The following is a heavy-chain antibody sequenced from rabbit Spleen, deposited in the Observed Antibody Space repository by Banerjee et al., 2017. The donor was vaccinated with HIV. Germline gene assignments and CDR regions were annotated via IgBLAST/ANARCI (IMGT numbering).Heavy chain of an antibody. CDR3: ASGYSDIYFNL. CDR1: GVSFSSSSY. J-gene: IGHJ4*01. V-gene: IGHV1S40*01. CDR2: IDTGSSGFT. D-gene: IGHD1-1*01. Sequence: QSLEESGGDLVKPGASLTLTCTASGVSFSSSSYMCWVRQAPGKGLEWIACIDTGSSGFTYFATWAKGRFTCSKTSSTTVTLQMTSLTAADTATYFCASGYSDIYFNLWGPGTLVTVS.